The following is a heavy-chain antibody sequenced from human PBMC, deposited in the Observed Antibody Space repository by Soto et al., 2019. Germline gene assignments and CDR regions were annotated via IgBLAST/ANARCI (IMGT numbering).Heavy chain of an antibody. D-gene: IGHD3-22*01. Sequence: SETLSLTCTVSGASIGSGDYYWSWIRQHPGKGLEWIGYIYKSRGTYYNPSLKSRVTISVDTSKNQFSLELSSVTAADTAVYYCASIYDSSGYYYGNNWFDPWGQGTLVTVS. J-gene: IGHJ5*02. CDR1: GASIGSGDYY. CDR2: IYKSRGT. V-gene: IGHV4-31*02. CDR3: ASIYDSSGYYYGNNWFDP.